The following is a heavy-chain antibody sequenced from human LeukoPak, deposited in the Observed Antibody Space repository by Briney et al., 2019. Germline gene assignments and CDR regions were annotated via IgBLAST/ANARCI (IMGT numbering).Heavy chain of an antibody. V-gene: IGHV3-49*04. Sequence: GRSLRLSCAASGFTFGDYAMSWVRQTPGKGLEWVGFIRSKAYGGTTEYAASVKGRFTISRDDSKSIAYLQMNSLKTEDTAVYYCTRCEDVVVTAWFDYWGQGTLVTVSS. CDR1: GFTFGDYA. D-gene: IGHD2-21*02. CDR2: IRSKAYGGTT. CDR3: TRCEDVVVTAWFDY. J-gene: IGHJ4*02.